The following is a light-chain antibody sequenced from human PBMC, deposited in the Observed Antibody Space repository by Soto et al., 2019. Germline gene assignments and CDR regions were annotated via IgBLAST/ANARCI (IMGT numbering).Light chain of an antibody. CDR1: SSDVGYYNY. V-gene: IGLV2-8*01. CDR2: EVT. CDR3: NSYADDNIFI. Sequence: QSALTQPPSASGSPGQSVTISCTGTSSDVGYYNYVSWYQQHPGKAPKLIIYEVTKRPSGVPDRFSGSKSGNTASLTVSGLQAEDEADYYCNSYADDNIFIFGPGTKVTGL. J-gene: IGLJ2*01.